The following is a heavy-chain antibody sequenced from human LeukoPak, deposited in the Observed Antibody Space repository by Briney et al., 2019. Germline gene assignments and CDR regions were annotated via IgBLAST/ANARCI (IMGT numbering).Heavy chain of an antibody. CDR3: ARQAIPYVNTYYDFWSGYYGPRHEHYMDV. Sequence: ASETLSLTCTVSGGSISSYYWSWIRQPPGKGLEWIGYIYTSGSTNYNPSLKSRVTISVDTSKNQFSLKLSSVTAADTAVYYCARQAIPYVNTYYDFWSGYYGPRHEHYMDVWGKGTTVTVSS. D-gene: IGHD3-3*01. CDR1: GGSISSYY. J-gene: IGHJ6*03. V-gene: IGHV4-4*09. CDR2: IYTSGST.